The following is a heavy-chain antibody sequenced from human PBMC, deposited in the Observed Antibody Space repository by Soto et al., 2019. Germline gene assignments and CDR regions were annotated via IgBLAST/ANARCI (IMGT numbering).Heavy chain of an antibody. V-gene: IGHV4-59*01. CDR1: GGSISSYY. Sequence: PSETLSLTCTVSGGSISSYYWSWIRQPPGKGLEWIGYIYYSGSTNYNPSLKSRVTISVDTSKNQFSLKLSSVTAADTAVYYCARVWFPGSDSPYYYYMDVWGKGTTVTVSS. D-gene: IGHD5-12*01. J-gene: IGHJ6*03. CDR2: IYYSGST. CDR3: ARVWFPGSDSPYYYYMDV.